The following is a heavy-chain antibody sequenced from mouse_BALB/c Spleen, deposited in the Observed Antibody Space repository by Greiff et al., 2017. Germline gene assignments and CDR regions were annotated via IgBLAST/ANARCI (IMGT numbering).Heavy chain of an antibody. J-gene: IGHJ4*01. D-gene: IGHD3-1*01. CDR1: GYAFSSYW. CDR3: ARVEASGGYAMDY. Sequence: QVQLQQSGAELVRPGSSVKISCKASGYAFSSYWMNWVKQRPGQGLEWIGQIYPGDGDTNYNGKFKGKATLTADKSSSTAYMQLSSLTSVDSAVYFCARVEASGGYAMDYGGQGTSVTVSS. V-gene: IGHV1-80*01. CDR2: IYPGDGDT.